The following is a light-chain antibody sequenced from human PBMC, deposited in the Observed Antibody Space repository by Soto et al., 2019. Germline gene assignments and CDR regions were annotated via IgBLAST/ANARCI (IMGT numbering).Light chain of an antibody. Sequence: QAVVTQPPSASGTPGQRVTISCSGGSSNIGRNAVNWYQQLPGTAPKLLINNNQRPSGVPDRFSGSKSGTSASLAISGLQSEDEADYYCAAWDDSLNGVVFGGGTKLTVL. CDR3: AAWDDSLNGVV. CDR2: NNN. V-gene: IGLV1-44*01. J-gene: IGLJ3*02. CDR1: SSNIGRNA.